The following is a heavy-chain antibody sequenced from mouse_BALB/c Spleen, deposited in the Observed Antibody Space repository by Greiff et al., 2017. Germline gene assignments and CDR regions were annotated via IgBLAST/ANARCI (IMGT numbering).Heavy chain of an antibody. D-gene: IGHD2-10*01. J-gene: IGHJ4*01. CDR1: GFTFSSFG. CDR2: ISSGSSTI. CDR3: ARTLLLDYAMDY. V-gene: IGHV5-17*02. Sequence: DVMLVESGGGLVQPGGSRKLSCAASGFTFSSFGMHWVRQAPEKGLEWVAYISSGSSTIYYADTVKGRFTISRDNPKNTLFLQMTSLRSEDTAMYYCARTLLLDYAMDYWVQGTSVTVSS.